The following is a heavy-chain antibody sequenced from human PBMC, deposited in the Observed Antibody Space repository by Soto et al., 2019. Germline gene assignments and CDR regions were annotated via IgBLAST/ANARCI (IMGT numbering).Heavy chain of an antibody. J-gene: IGHJ4*02. CDR2: IYWDDDK. V-gene: IGHV2-5*02. CDR1: GFSLSTSGAG. CDR3: AHSLLPKLILGHCSSTCCYARGFDY. Sequence: QITLKESGPTLVKPTQTLTLTCTFSGFSLSTSGAGVGWIRQPPGKALERLALIYWDDDKRYSPSLKSRLTSTKDTAKNQVVLTITNMDAVDKATYYCAHSLLPKLILGHCSSTCCYARGFDYWGQGTLVTVSS. D-gene: IGHD2-2*01.